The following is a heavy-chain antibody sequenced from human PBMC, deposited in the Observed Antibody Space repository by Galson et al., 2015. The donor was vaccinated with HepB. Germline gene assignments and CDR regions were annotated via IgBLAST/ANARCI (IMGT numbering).Heavy chain of an antibody. CDR1: GDSVSSNSAA. V-gene: IGHV6-1*01. CDR2: TYYRSKWYN. CDR3: ARYYDHVWGSYRESYFDY. Sequence: CAISGDSVSSNSAAWNWIRQSPSKGLEWLGRTYYRSKWYNDYAVSVKSRITINPDTSKNQFSLQLNSVTPEDTAVYYCARYYDHVWGSYRESYFDYWGQGTLVTVSS. D-gene: IGHD3-16*02. J-gene: IGHJ4*02.